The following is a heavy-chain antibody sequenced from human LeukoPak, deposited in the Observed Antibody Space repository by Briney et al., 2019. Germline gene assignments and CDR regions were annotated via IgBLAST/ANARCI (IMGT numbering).Heavy chain of an antibody. J-gene: IGHJ6*02. CDR2: ISAYNGNT. D-gene: IGHD3-3*01. Sequence: ASVKVSCKASGYTFTSYGISWVRQAPGQGLEWMGWISAYNGNTNYAQKLQGRVTMTTDTSTSTAYMELRSLRSDDTAVYCCAYTRSPYDFWSGYYFDASWDKKVGPPHTYYYYGMDVWGQGTTATVSS. V-gene: IGHV1-18*01. CDR3: AYTRSPYDFWSGYYFDASWDKKVGPPHTYYYYGMDV. CDR1: GYTFTSYG.